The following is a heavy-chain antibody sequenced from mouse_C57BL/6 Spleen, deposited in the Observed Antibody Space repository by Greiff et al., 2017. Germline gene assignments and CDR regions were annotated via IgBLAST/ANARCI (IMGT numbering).Heavy chain of an antibody. J-gene: IGHJ2*01. D-gene: IGHD2-5*01. CDR3: ARNYSNYGYFDY. Sequence: VQLQQSGAELVKPGASVKLSCTASGFNIKDYYMHWVKQRTEQGLEWIGRIDPEDGDTKYAPKFPGKATITADTSSNTAYLQLSSLTSEDTAVYYCARNYSNYGYFDYWGQGTTLTVSS. CDR2: IDPEDGDT. V-gene: IGHV14-2*01. CDR1: GFNIKDYY.